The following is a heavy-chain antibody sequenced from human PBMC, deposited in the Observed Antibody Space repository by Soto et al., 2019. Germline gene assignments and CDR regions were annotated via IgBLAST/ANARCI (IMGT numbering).Heavy chain of an antibody. CDR3: ARAGCDGGRCYTLVGLRYGMDV. V-gene: IGHV3-30-3*01. CDR1: GFTFSSYA. J-gene: IGHJ6*02. CDR2: ISYDGSNK. Sequence: QVQLVESGGGVVQPGRSLRLSCAASGFTFSSYAMYWVRQAPGKGLEWVAVISYDGSNKYYADSVKGRCTISRDNSKNTLDLQMNGLRAEDTAVYYCARAGCDGGRCYTLVGLRYGMDVWGQGTTVTVSS. D-gene: IGHD2-15*01.